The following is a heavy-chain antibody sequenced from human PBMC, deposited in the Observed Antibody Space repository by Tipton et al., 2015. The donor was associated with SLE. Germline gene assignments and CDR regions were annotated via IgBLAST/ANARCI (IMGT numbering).Heavy chain of an antibody. V-gene: IGHV3-9*01. CDR3: AKDPTMVQGVIMVGEFDY. CDR2: ISWNSGNI. Sequence: SLRLSCAASGFTFDDYAMHWVRQAPGKGLEWVSGISWNSGNIDYADSVKGRFTISRDNAKNSLYLQMNSLRAEDTALYYCAKDPTMVQGVIMVGEFDYWGQGSLVTASS. CDR1: GFTFDDYA. J-gene: IGHJ4*01. D-gene: IGHD3-10*01.